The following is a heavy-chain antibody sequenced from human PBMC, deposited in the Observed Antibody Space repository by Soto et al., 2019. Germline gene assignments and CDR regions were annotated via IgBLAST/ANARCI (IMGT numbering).Heavy chain of an antibody. CDR3: ARDRDGYNYGIDY. J-gene: IGHJ4*02. CDR1: GYTFTSYA. Sequence: QVQLVQSGAGVKKPGASVKVSCKASGYTFTSYAMHWVRQAPGQRLEWMGWINAGNGNTKYSQKFQGRVTITRDTSASTAYMELSSLRSEDTAVYYCARDRDGYNYGIDYWGQGTLVTVSS. V-gene: IGHV1-3*01. CDR2: INAGNGNT. D-gene: IGHD5-12*01.